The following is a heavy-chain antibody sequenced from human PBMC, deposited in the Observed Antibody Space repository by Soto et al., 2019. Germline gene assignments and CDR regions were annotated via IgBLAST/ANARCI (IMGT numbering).Heavy chain of an antibody. CDR3: ARDLVGRGAYSSSWYRYYGMDV. D-gene: IGHD6-13*01. Sequence: ASVKVSCKASGYTFTSYGISWVRQAPGQGLEWMGWISAYNGNTNYAQKLQGRVTMATDTSTSTAYMEPRSLRSDDTAVYYCARDLVGRGAYSSSWYRYYGMDVWGQGTTVTVSS. V-gene: IGHV1-18*01. CDR2: ISAYNGNT. J-gene: IGHJ6*02. CDR1: GYTFTSYG.